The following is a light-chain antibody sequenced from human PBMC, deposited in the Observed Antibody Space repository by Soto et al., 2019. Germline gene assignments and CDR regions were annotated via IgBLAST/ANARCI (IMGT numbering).Light chain of an antibody. CDR1: RSVNNF. CDR2: DAS. Sequence: EIELTQSPVTLSLSPGERATLSCRASRSVNNFVAWYQEKPGQAPSLLIYDASNRASDIPDRFSGSGSGTDFTLTISSLEPEDFAVYYCHQRAGWPPTFGGGTRVEIK. J-gene: IGKJ4*01. V-gene: IGKV3-11*01. CDR3: HQRAGWPPT.